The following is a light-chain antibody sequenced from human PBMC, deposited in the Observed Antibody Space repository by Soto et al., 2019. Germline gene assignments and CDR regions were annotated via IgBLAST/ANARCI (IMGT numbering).Light chain of an antibody. J-gene: IGKJ4*01. CDR2: DAS. CDR3: QQRSNWPLT. V-gene: IGKV3-11*01. Sequence: EIVVTQSQATLSLSPGERATLSCSASQSVSTYLAWYQQKLGQAPRLLIYDASNRAAGIPARFSGSGSGTDFTRTISSLEPEDFAVYYCQQRSNWPLTFGGGTKVEMK. CDR1: QSVSTY.